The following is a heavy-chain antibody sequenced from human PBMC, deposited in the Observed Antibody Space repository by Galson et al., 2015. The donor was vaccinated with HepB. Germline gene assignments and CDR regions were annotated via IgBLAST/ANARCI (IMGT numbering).Heavy chain of an antibody. CDR1: GYTFTSYA. V-gene: IGHV1-3*01. Sequence: SVKVSCKASGYTFTSYAMHWVRQAPGQRLEWMGWINAGNGNTKYSQKFQGRVTITRDTSASTAYMELSSLRSEDTAVYYCASPHSGSYYGFDAFDIWGQGTMVTVSS. CDR2: INAGNGNT. J-gene: IGHJ3*02. D-gene: IGHD1-26*01. CDR3: ASPHSGSYYGFDAFDI.